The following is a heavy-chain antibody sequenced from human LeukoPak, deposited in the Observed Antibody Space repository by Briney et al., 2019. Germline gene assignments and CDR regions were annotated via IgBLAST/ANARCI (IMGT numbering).Heavy chain of an antibody. CDR2: IKQDRSEK. V-gene: IGHV3-7*01. D-gene: IGHD2-2*01. CDR3: AREGYCSSTSCYANW. J-gene: IGHJ4*02. CDR1: GFTFSSYW. Sequence: GGSLRLSCAASGFTFSSYWMSWVRQAPGKGLEWVANIKQDRSEKYYVDSVKGRFTISRDNAKNSLYLQMNSLGAEDTAVYYCAREGYCSSTSCYANWWGQGTLVTVSS.